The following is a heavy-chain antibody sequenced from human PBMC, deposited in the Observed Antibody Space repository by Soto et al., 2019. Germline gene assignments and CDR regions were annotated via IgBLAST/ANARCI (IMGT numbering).Heavy chain of an antibody. J-gene: IGHJ6*02. CDR2: IIPIFGTA. V-gene: IGHV1-69*01. D-gene: IGHD2-21*02. CDR3: ARDQEHIVVVTEAGYYYGMDV. Sequence: QVQLVQSGAEVKKPGSSVKVSCKASGGTFSSYAISWVRQAPGQGLEWMGGIIPIFGTANYAQKFQGRVTITADESTSTAYMELSSLRSEDTAVYYCARDQEHIVVVTEAGYYYGMDVWGQGTTVTVSS. CDR1: GGTFSSYA.